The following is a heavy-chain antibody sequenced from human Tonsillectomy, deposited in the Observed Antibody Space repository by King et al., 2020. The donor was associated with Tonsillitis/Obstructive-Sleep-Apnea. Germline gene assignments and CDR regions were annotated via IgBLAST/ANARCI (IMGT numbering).Heavy chain of an antibody. CDR1: GGSISSNNW. Sequence: VQLQESGPGLVKPSGTLSLTCAVSGGSISSNNWWSWVRQTPGKGLEWIGEIYHSGSTNYNPSLKNRLTISVDKSKNQFSLNLNSVTAADTAVYYCARHPSRRSSSHLDYWGQGTLVTVSA. CDR2: IYHSGST. J-gene: IGHJ4*02. D-gene: IGHD6-6*01. CDR3: ARHPSRRSSSHLDY. V-gene: IGHV4-4*02.